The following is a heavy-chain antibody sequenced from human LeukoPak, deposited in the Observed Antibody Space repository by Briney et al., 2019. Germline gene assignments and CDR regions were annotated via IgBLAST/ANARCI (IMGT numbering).Heavy chain of an antibody. Sequence: GGSLRLSCAASGFTFSSHSMNWVRQAPGKGLEWVSYISSSSSTIYYADSVKGRFTISRDNAKNSLYLQMNSLRAEDTAVYYCARGPYDYGDDESTDYWGQGTLVTVSS. CDR2: ISSSSSTI. J-gene: IGHJ4*02. CDR3: ARGPYDYGDDESTDY. V-gene: IGHV3-48*04. CDR1: GFTFSSHS. D-gene: IGHD4-17*01.